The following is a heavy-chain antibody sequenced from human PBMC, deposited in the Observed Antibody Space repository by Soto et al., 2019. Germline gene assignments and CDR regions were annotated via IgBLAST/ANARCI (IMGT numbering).Heavy chain of an antibody. CDR3: XXXXXXXXXXDY. CDR2: IYHSGST. J-gene: IGHJ4*02. Sequence: QLQLQESGSGLVKPSQTLSLTCAVSGGSIXSGXXXXXXXRQPPGKGLEWIGYIYHSGSTYYNPXXXXXXXXXXXXXXXXXXXXXXXXXXXXXXXXXXXXXXXXXXXXDYWGQGTLVTVSS. CDR1: GGSIXSGXXX. V-gene: IGHV4-30-2*01.